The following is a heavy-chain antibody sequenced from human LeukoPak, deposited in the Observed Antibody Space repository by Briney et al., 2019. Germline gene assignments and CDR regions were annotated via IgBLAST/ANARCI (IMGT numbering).Heavy chain of an antibody. V-gene: IGHV4-30-2*01. CDR2: IYHSGST. Sequence: SQTLSLTCTASGGSISSGGYYWSWIRQPQGKGLEWIGYIYHSGSTYYNPSLKSRVTISVDRSKNQFSLKLSSVAAADTAVYYCARERRSGSYYYFDYWGQGTLVTVSS. J-gene: IGHJ4*02. D-gene: IGHD3-10*01. CDR1: GGSISSGGYY. CDR3: ARERRSGSYYYFDY.